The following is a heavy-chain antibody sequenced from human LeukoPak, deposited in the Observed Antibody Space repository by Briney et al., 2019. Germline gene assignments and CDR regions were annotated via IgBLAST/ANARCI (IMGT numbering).Heavy chain of an antibody. V-gene: IGHV3-23*01. CDR3: ARALCAGSLLFSAFEY. J-gene: IGHJ4*03. D-gene: IGHD2-21*02. CDR1: GFTFSSYA. CDR2: ISASGGST. Sequence: PGGSLRLSCAASGFTFSSYAMSWVRQAPGKGLEWVSAISASGGSTYYADSMKGRFTISRDNSKNTLYLQMNSLRTEDTAVYYWARALCAGSLLFSAFEYWGQGTKVNVSS.